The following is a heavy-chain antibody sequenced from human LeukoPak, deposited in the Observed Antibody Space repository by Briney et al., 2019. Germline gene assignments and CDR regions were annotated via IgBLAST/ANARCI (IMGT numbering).Heavy chain of an antibody. V-gene: IGHV3-53*01. D-gene: IGHD3-16*01. Sequence: GGSLGLSCAASGFTVSSNYMSWVRQAPGKGLEWVSVIYSGGSTYYADSVKGRFTISRVNSKNTLYLQMNSLRAEDTAVYYCARDAPTGGFDYWGQGTLVTVSS. CDR3: ARDAPTGGFDY. CDR2: IYSGGST. CDR1: GFTVSSNY. J-gene: IGHJ4*02.